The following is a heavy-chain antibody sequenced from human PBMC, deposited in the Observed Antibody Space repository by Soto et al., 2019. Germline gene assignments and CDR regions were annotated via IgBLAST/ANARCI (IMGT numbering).Heavy chain of an antibody. V-gene: IGHV4-39*01. J-gene: IGHJ6*03. CDR3: ARLYTPLRFLAHYMDV. D-gene: IGHD3-3*01. Sequence: SETLSLTCTVSGGSISSSSYYWGWIRQPPGKGLEWIGSIYYSGSTYYNPSLKSRVTISVDTSKNQFSLKLSSVTAADTAVYYCARLYTPLRFLAHYMDVWGKGTTVTVSS. CDR2: IYYSGST. CDR1: GGSISSSSYY.